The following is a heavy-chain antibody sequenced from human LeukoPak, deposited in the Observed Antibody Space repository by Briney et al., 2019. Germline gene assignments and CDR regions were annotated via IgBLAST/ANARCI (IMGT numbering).Heavy chain of an antibody. J-gene: IGHJ5*02. CDR3: ARDRGGQKYNWFDP. Sequence: GGSLRLSCTASRFTFSSYWMSWVRQAPGKGLEWVANIKQDGSVKYYVDSVKGRFTISRDNAKSSLYLQMNSLRAEDTAVYYCARDRGGQKYNWFDPWGQGTLVTVSS. CDR1: RFTFSSYW. D-gene: IGHD6-25*01. CDR2: IKQDGSVK. V-gene: IGHV3-7*01.